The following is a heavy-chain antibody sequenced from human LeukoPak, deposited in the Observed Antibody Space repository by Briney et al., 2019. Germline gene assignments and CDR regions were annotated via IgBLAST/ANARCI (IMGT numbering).Heavy chain of an antibody. CDR1: GFTFDDYA. CDR2: ISGDGGST. D-gene: IGHD6-13*01. V-gene: IGHV3-43*02. Sequence: GGSLRLSCAASGFTFDDYAMHWVRQAPGKGLEWVSLISGDGGSTYYADSVKGRFTISRDNSKNSLYLQMNSLRTEDTALYYFAKDKVAAAGMGYYFDYWGQGTLVTVSS. CDR3: AKDKVAAAGMGYYFDY. J-gene: IGHJ4*02.